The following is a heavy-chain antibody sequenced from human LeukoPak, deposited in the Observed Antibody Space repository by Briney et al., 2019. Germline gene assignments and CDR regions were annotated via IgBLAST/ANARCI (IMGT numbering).Heavy chain of an antibody. CDR2: ISYDGGKK. CDR3: ARDSSDY. J-gene: IGHJ4*02. CDR1: GFTFSRYA. V-gene: IGHV3-30-3*01. Sequence: PGGSLRLSCAVSGFTFSRYAMHWVRQAPGKGLEWVAVISYDGGKKADSVKGRFTISRDNSKNTLYLQMTSLRAEDAAVYYCARDSSDYWGQGTLVTVSS.